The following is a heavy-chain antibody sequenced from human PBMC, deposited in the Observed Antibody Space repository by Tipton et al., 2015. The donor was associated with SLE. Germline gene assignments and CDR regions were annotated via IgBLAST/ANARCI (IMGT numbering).Heavy chain of an antibody. CDR3: ARDVDSGDDFPDY. V-gene: IGHV3-30*04. CDR2: IWYTGSNK. CDR1: GFTFSTYA. D-gene: IGHD5-12*01. J-gene: IGHJ4*02. Sequence: SLRLSCAASGFTFSTYAMHWFRQAPGKGLEWVAAIWYTGSNKFYADSLKGRFSISRDNSKNTLYLQMNSLRPEDTAVYYCARDVDSGDDFPDYWGQGTLLTVSS.